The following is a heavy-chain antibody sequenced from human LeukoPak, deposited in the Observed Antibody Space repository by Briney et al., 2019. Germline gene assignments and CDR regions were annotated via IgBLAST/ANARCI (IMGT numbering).Heavy chain of an antibody. Sequence: ASVKVSCKVSGYTLTELSMHWVRQAPGKGLEWMGGFDPEDGETIYAQKFQGRVTMTEDTSTDTAYMELSSLRSEDTTVYYCATERIYRSRYTAFDYWGQGTLVTVSS. CDR2: FDPEDGET. V-gene: IGHV1-24*01. J-gene: IGHJ4*02. CDR3: ATERIYRSRYTAFDY. CDR1: GYTLTELS. D-gene: IGHD1-14*01.